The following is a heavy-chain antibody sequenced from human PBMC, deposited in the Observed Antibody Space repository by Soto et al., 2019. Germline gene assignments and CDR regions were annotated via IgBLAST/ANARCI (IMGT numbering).Heavy chain of an antibody. J-gene: IGHJ3*01. CDR1: GGTFSTYT. V-gene: IGHV1-69*02. CDR3: SIGSWSAETFDV. CDR2: IIPMLTVT. D-gene: IGHD2-2*01. Sequence: QVHLEQSGAEEKKPGSSVKVSCKAAGGTFSTYTLIWVRQAPGQGLEWMGRIIPMLTVTNSAQKFQGRVTLTADKSKSTAFMELTSLTSDDTAVYYCSIGSWSAETFDVWGQGTMVTVSS.